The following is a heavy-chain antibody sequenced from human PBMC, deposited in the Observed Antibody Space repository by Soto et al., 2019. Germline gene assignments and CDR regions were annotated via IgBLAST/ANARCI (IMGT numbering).Heavy chain of an antibody. V-gene: IGHV2-70*01. J-gene: IGHJ5*02. CDR2: VDWDDDK. D-gene: IGHD3-22*01. CDR1: GFSLSTSGMC. CDR3: ERISASYYDSSGYYRHGWLDP. Sequence: SGPTLVNPTQTLTLTCTFSGFSLSTSGMCVSWIRQPPGKALEWLALVDWDDDKYYSTSLKTRLTISKATSKNQVVLTMTNMDPVDTATSYCERISASYYDSSGYYRHGWLDPWGQGTLVTVSS.